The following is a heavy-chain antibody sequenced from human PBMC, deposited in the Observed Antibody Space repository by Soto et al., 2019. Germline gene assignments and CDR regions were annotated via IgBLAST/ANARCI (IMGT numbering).Heavy chain of an antibody. CDR3: ARAPRSSWYAP. J-gene: IGHJ5*02. CDR2: INAGNGNT. D-gene: IGHD6-13*01. V-gene: IGHV1-3*01. CDR1: GYTFTSYA. Sequence: GASVKVSCKASGYTFTSYAMHWVRQAPGQRLEWMGWINAGNGNTKYSQKFQGRVTITRDTSASTAYMELRSLRSDDTAVYYCARAPRSSWYAPWGQGTLVTVSS.